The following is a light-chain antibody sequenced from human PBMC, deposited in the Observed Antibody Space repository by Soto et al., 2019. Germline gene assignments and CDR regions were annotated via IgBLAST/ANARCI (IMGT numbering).Light chain of an antibody. CDR1: SGHISYA. V-gene: IGLV4-69*01. CDR3: QTWGTGIQAV. CDR2: LNSDGSH. Sequence: QLVLTQSPSASASLGASVKLTCTLSSGHISYAIAWHQQQPQKGPRYLMKLNSDGSHSTGDGIPDRFSGSSSGAERYLTISSLQSEDEADYYCQTWGTGIQAVFGGGTQLTVL. J-gene: IGLJ7*01.